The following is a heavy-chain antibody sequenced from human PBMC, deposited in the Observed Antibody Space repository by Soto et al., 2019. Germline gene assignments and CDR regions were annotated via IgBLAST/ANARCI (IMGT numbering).Heavy chain of an antibody. V-gene: IGHV4-30-4*01. D-gene: IGHD3-10*02. CDR1: GHCVATVCCF. CDR3: ARGRDGLAIRGFPNVFDS. CDR2: IYKSATT. J-gene: IGHJ1*01. Sequence: SSASGHCVATVCCFRAWMRQPPGQALEYIGYIYKSATTYYNPSFESRVAISLDTSKSQFSLNVTSVTAADTAVYFCARGRDGLAIRGFPNVFDSRVQGSL.